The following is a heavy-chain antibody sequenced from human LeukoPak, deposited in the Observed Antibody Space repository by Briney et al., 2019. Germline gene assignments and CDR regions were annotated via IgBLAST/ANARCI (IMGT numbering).Heavy chain of an antibody. CDR3: ASSGSYVAHYYGMDV. CDR1: GFTFSSYA. CDR2: ISGSGGST. D-gene: IGHD3-10*01. V-gene: IGHV3-23*01. J-gene: IGHJ6*02. Sequence: GGSLRLSCAASGFTFSSYAMSWVRQAPGKGLEWVSAISGSGGSTYYGDSVKGRFTISRDNSKNTLYLQMNNLRAEDTAVYYCASSGSYVAHYYGMDVWGQGTTVTVSS.